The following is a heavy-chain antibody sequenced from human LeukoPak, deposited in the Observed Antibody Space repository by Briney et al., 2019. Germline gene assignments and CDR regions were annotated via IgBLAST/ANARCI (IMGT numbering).Heavy chain of an antibody. CDR3: ARGRGYSYGYLAYYYYYMDV. J-gene: IGHJ6*03. Sequence: SETLSLTCAVYGGSFSGYYWSWIRQPPGKGLEWIGEINHSGSTNYNPSLKSRVTISVDTSKNQFSLKLSSVTAADTAVYYCARGRGYSYGYLAYYYYYMDVWGKGTTVTVSS. CDR2: INHSGST. V-gene: IGHV4-34*01. CDR1: GGSFSGYY. D-gene: IGHD5-18*01.